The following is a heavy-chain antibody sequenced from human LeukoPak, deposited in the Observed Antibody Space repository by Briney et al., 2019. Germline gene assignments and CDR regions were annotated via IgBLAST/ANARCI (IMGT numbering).Heavy chain of an antibody. Sequence: AGGSLRLSCAPSGFTFSSFGMHWVRQRPDKGPEWVAFIKFDGSQKYYADSVRGRFTVSRYNSRNMLYLQLDSLRDDDTAVYYCARRLHDSGSYSADYWGQGTLVTVSS. CDR3: ARRLHDSGSYSADY. CDR1: GFTFSSFG. J-gene: IGHJ4*02. CDR2: IKFDGSQK. V-gene: IGHV3-30*02. D-gene: IGHD3-10*01.